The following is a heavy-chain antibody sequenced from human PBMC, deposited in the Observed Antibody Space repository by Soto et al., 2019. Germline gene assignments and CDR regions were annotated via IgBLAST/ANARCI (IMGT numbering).Heavy chain of an antibody. CDR3: ARFGVGATSSPPFFDY. V-gene: IGHV4-31*03. J-gene: IGHJ4*02. D-gene: IGHD1-26*01. CDR1: GGSISSGGYY. CDR2: IYYSGST. Sequence: QVQLQESGPGLVKPSQTLSLTCTVSGGSISSGGYYWSWIRQHPGKGLECIGYIYYSGSTYYNPSLKRRANSSVDTSKNPCPLKPSSVTAADTAVYYCARFGVGATSSPPFFDYWGQGTLVTVSS.